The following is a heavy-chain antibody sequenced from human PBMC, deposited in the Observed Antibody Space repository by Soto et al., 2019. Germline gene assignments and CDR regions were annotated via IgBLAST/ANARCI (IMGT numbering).Heavy chain of an antibody. CDR1: GYTFTSYG. V-gene: IGHV1-18*04. J-gene: IGHJ3*02. Sequence: QVPLVQSGAEVKKPGASVKVSCKASGYTFTSYGISWVRQAPGQGLEWMGWISAYNGNTNYAQKLQGRVTMTTDTSTSTAYMELRSLRSDDTAVYYCARDSYSSGWYGGDDAFDIWGQGTMVTVSS. CDR3: ARDSYSSGWYGGDDAFDI. CDR2: ISAYNGNT. D-gene: IGHD6-19*01.